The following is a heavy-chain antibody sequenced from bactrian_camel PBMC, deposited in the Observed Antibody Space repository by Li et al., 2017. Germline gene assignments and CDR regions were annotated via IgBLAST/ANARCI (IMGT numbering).Heavy chain of an antibody. CDR3: AAAKGLPDLLRGGYLSARSYNY. Sequence: VQLVESGGGSVQAGGSLRLSCAASGYSYTSNCMGWFRQAPGKEREGVAAVDHDFSTSYADSVKGRFTISQGNAENTLLLQVNNLKVEDTAIYYCAAAKGLPDLLRGGYLSARSYNYWGRGTQVTVS. CDR2: VDHDFST. CDR1: GYSYTSNC. J-gene: IGHJ4*01. V-gene: IGHV3S53*01. D-gene: IGHD3*01.